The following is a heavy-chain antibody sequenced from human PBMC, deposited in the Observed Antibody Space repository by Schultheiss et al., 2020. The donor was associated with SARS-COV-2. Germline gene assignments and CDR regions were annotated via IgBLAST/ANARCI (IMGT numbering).Heavy chain of an antibody. CDR3: AKGNYYDSSGYYYALDY. J-gene: IGHJ4*02. V-gene: IGHV3-48*01. CDR1: GFTFSSYG. Sequence: GGSLRLSCAASGFTFSSYGMHWVRQAPGKGLEWVSYISSSSSTIYYADSVKGRFTISRDNSKNTLYLQMNSLRAEDTAVYYCAKGNYYDSSGYYYALDYWGQGTLVTVSS. CDR2: ISSSSSTI. D-gene: IGHD3-22*01.